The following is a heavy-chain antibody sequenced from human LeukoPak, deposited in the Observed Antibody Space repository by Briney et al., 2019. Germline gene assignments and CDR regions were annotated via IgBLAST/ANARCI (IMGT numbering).Heavy chain of an antibody. J-gene: IGHJ3*02. CDR1: GFXFSSYS. V-gene: IGHV3-21*01. D-gene: IGHD3-10*01. Sequence: GGSLRLSCAASGFXFSSYSMNWVRQAPGKGQEWVSSISSGSTYIYYADSVKGRFTISRDNTKNSLYLQMNSLRAEDTAVYYCTREGVDVFDIWGQGTMVTVSS. CDR2: ISSGSTYI. CDR3: TREGVDVFDI.